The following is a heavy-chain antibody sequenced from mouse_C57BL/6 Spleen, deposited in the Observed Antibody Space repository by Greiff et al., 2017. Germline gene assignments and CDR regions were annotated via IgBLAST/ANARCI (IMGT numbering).Heavy chain of an antibody. Sequence: VQLQQPGAELVMPGASVKLSCKASGYTFTSYWMHWVKQRPGQGLEWIGEIDPSDSYTNYNQKFKGKSTLTVDKSSSTAYMQLSSLTSEDSAVYYCARGDMSNYVYWGQGTLVTVSA. CDR3: ARGDMSNYVY. CDR1: GYTFTSYW. V-gene: IGHV1-69*01. CDR2: IDPSDSYT. J-gene: IGHJ3*01. D-gene: IGHD2-5*01.